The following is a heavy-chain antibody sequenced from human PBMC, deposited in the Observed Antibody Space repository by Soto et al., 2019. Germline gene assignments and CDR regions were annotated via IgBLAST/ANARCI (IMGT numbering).Heavy chain of an antibody. CDR2: INHTGDT. CDR3: AREVGYYSAARRNLYFDY. D-gene: IGHD2-15*01. Sequence: WEMQSLTGAVSGGSFSDYRWIWVSQTKGKGLEWIGDINHTGDTNYNPSLKSRVMISVDTAKTQFSLNVTSVTAADTAVYYCAREVGYYSAARRNLYFDYWGPGTLVTVSS. CDR1: GGSFSDYR. V-gene: IGHV4-34*01. J-gene: IGHJ4*02.